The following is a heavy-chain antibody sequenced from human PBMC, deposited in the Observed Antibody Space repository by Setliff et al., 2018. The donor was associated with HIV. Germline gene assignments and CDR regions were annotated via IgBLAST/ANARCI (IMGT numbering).Heavy chain of an antibody. Sequence: PGGSLRLSCAASGFNFSSHTMNWIRQAPGKGLEWVSSISSTGTYIYYADSMKGRFTISRDNAKNSLYLQMNSLRAEDTAVYYCGRAPPYCSGGSCADYWGQGTLVTVSS. CDR3: GRAPPYCSGGSCADY. J-gene: IGHJ4*02. D-gene: IGHD2-15*01. V-gene: IGHV3-21*01. CDR2: ISSTGTYI. CDR1: GFNFSSHT.